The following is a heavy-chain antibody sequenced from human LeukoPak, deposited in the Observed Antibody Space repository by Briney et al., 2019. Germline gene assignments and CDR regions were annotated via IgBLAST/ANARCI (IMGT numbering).Heavy chain of an antibody. CDR3: AKGTQLRFLEWLSNSDY. D-gene: IGHD3-3*01. CDR2: ISGSGGST. J-gene: IGHJ4*02. Sequence: GGSLRLSCAASGFTFSSYAMSWVRQAPGKGLEWVSAISGSGGSTYYADSVEGRFTISRDNSKNTLYLQMNSLRAEDTAVYYCAKGTQLRFLEWLSNSDYWGQGTLVTVSS. V-gene: IGHV3-23*01. CDR1: GFTFSSYA.